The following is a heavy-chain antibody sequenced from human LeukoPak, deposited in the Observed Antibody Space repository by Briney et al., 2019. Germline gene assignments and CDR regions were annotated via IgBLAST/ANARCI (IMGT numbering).Heavy chain of an antibody. V-gene: IGHV3-23*01. CDR3: AKSSTGRYYYYYGMDV. CDR1: GFTFSSYA. CDR2: LSNSGDSR. Sequence: GGSLRLSCAASGFTFSSYAMSWVRQAPGKGLEWVSGLSNSGDSRYYADSVQGRFTISRDNSKNTLYLQMNSLRAEDTAVYYCAKSSTGRYYYYYGMDVWGQGTTVTVSS. J-gene: IGHJ6*02.